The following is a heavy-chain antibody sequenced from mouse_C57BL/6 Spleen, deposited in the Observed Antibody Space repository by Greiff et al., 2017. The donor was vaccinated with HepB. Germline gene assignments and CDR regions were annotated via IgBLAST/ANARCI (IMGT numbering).Heavy chain of an antibody. Sequence: VQLQQSGPELVKPGASVKISCKASGYSFTGYYMNWVKQSPEKSLEWIGEINPSTGGTTYNQKFKAKATLTVDKSSSTAYMQLKSLTSEDSAVYYCANAYYYGSSYRYCDVWGTGTTVTVSS. V-gene: IGHV1-42*01. J-gene: IGHJ1*03. CDR1: GYSFTGYY. D-gene: IGHD1-1*01. CDR2: INPSTGGT. CDR3: ANAYYYGSSYRYCDV.